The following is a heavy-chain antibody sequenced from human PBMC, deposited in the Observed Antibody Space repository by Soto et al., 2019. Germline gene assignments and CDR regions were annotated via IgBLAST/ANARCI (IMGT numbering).Heavy chain of an antibody. CDR2: ISAYNGNT. V-gene: IGHV1-18*01. D-gene: IGHD2-15*01. Sequence: ASVKVSCKASGYTFTSYGISWVRQAPGQGLEWMGWISAYNGNTNYAQKLQGRVTMTTDTSTSTAYMELRSLRSDDTAVYYCARGRKRLGYCSGGSCPRQRDYYMDVWGKGTTVTVSS. J-gene: IGHJ6*03. CDR1: GYTFTSYG. CDR3: ARGRKRLGYCSGGSCPRQRDYYMDV.